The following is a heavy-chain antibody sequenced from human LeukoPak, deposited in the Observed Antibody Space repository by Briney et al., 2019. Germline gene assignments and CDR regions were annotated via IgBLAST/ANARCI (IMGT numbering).Heavy chain of an antibody. Sequence: GSLRLSCAASGFTFSSYSMNWVRQPPGKGLEWIGSISYTGSTFHNPSLKSRVTVSVDTSKNHFSLKLSSVTAADTAVYYCARQRWPSAYYFDYWGQGTLVTVSS. J-gene: IGHJ4*02. CDR2: ISYTGST. CDR1: GFTFSSYSMN. CDR3: ARQRWPSAYYFDY. V-gene: IGHV4-39*01. D-gene: IGHD5-24*01.